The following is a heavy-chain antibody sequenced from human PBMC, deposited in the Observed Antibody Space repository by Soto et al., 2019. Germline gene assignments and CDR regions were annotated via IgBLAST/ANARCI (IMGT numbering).Heavy chain of an antibody. Sequence: SGPTLVNPTQTLTLTCTFSGFSLTSTVMCVNWVLHPPGKSLECLALIDWHDDKYYNTSLKTRLSSSSDTSKNKVVLKLTNMEPVETATYFCGRVHKAGAFYYYGTEVWGQGTTVTVSS. V-gene: IGHV2-70*20. J-gene: IGHJ6*02. CDR1: GFSLTSTVMC. CDR3: GRVHKAGAFYYYGTEV. D-gene: IGHD3-10*01. CDR2: IDWHDDK.